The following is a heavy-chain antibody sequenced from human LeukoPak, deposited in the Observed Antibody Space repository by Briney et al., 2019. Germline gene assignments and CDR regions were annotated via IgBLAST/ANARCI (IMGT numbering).Heavy chain of an antibody. J-gene: IGHJ3*02. V-gene: IGHV1-46*01. CDR3: ARSRSKVNYGSGSMAFDI. CDR2: INPSGGST. D-gene: IGHD3-10*01. CDR1: GHTFTSYY. Sequence: ASVKVSCKASGHTFTSYYMHWVRQAPGQGLEWMGIINPSGGSTSYAQKFQGRVTMTRDTSTSTVYMELSSLRSEDTAVYYCARSRSKVNYGSGSMAFDIWGQGTMVTVSS.